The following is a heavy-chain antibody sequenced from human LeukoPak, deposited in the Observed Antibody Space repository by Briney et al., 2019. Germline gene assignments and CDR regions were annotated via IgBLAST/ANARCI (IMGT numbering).Heavy chain of an antibody. CDR2: FDPEDGET. Sequence: ASVKVSCKVSGYTLTELSMHWVRQAPGKGLEWKGGFDPEDGETIYAQKFQGRVTMTEDTSTDTAYMELSSLRSEDTAVYYCATGGYSSWGNFDYWGQGTLVTVSS. J-gene: IGHJ4*02. CDR3: ATGGYSSWGNFDY. V-gene: IGHV1-24*01. CDR1: GYTLTELS. D-gene: IGHD6-6*01.